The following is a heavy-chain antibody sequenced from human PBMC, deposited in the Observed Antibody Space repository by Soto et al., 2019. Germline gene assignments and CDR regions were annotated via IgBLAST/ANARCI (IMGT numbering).Heavy chain of an antibody. V-gene: IGHV1-69*13. CDR2: IIPMFGTA. CDR1: GGTFSNYA. CDR3: ARDQGIFGVVRSHYYYGMDV. J-gene: IGHJ6*02. Sequence: SVKVSCKAFGGTFSNYAFSWVRQAPGQGLEWMGGIIPMFGTANYAQNFRGRVTITADESTSTAYMELSSLRSEDTAVYYCARDQGIFGVVRSHYYYGMDVWGQGTTVTVS. D-gene: IGHD3-3*01.